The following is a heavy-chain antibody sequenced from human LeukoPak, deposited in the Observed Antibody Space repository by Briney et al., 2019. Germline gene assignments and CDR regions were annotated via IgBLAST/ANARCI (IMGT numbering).Heavy chain of an antibody. D-gene: IGHD4-11*01. J-gene: IGHJ4*02. V-gene: IGHV3-23*01. CDR1: GFTFSSYA. Sequence: GGSLRLSCAASGFTFSSYAMSWVRQAPGKGLEWVSGIVESGGSTFYADSVKGRFTISRDNSKNTLYLQMKSLRAEDTALYYCAKDYSRWRGLDPGDHFDFWGQGTLVTVSS. CDR2: IVESGGST. CDR3: AKDYSRWRGLDPGDHFDF.